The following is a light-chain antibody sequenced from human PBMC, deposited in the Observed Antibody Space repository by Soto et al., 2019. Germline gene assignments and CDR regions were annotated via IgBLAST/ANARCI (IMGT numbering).Light chain of an antibody. V-gene: IGKV1-8*01. J-gene: IGKJ1*01. Sequence: AIRMTQSPSSFSASTGDRVTISCRASQDIGTSLAWYQQKPGKAPKLLISGASTLQIGVPSRFSGSGSGTDFTLTINSLQSEDFATYLCQHFYTHPPTFGRGTKVE. CDR1: QDIGTS. CDR2: GAS. CDR3: QHFYTHPPT.